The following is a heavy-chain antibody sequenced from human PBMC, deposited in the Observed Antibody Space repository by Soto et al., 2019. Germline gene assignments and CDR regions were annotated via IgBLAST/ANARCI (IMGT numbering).Heavy chain of an antibody. Sequence: PSQTLSLTCAISGDSVSSNSAAWTWIGQSPSRGLEWLGRTYYRSKWYNDYAPSVKSRITFNPDTSKNQFSLQLSSVTPEYAAVYFCARVERVNGMDFWGQGTTVTVSS. CDR3: ARVERVNGMDF. J-gene: IGHJ6*02. CDR2: TYYRSKWYN. D-gene: IGHD2-21*01. CDR1: GDSVSSNSAA. V-gene: IGHV6-1*01.